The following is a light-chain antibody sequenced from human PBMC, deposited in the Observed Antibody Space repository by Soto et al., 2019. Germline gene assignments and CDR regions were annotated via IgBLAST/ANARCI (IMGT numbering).Light chain of an antibody. J-gene: IGLJ3*02. CDR2: RND. V-gene: IGLV1-47*01. Sequence: QSVLTQPPSASGTPGQGVTLSCSGSSSNTGSNYVYWYQHLPGTAPKLLIYRNDQRPSGVPDRFSGSKSGTSASLAISGLRSEDEADYYCAVWDDILRGPLFGGGTKLTVL. CDR3: AVWDDILRGPL. CDR1: SSNTGSNY.